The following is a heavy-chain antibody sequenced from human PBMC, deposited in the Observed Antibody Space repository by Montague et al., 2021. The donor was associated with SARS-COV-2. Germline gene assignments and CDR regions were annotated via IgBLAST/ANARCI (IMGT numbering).Heavy chain of an antibody. D-gene: IGHD3-10*01. J-gene: IGHJ4*01. CDR3: ARGGILWFWDY. Sequence: SVKVSCKASGYTFTSCDVNWVRQATGHGLEWMGWINSVSGNPGYAQKFQGRVTMTTNTSISTAYMELTSLTYDDTAVYYCARGGILWFWDYWGPGTPVTVSS. V-gene: IGHV1-8*02. CDR2: INSVSGNP. CDR1: GYTFTSCD.